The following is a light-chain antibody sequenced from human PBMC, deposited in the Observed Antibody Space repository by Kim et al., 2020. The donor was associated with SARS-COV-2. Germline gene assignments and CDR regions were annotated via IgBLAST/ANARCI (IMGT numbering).Light chain of an antibody. CDR2: GAS. Sequence: PGERAPLSCTASQSVSSNSLAWYQQKPGQAPRLLIYGASSRATGIPDRFSGSGSGTDFTLTITRLEPEDFAVYYCQQYSSSPATFGQGTKVDIK. V-gene: IGKV3-20*01. CDR3: QQYSSSPAT. J-gene: IGKJ1*01. CDR1: QSVSSNS.